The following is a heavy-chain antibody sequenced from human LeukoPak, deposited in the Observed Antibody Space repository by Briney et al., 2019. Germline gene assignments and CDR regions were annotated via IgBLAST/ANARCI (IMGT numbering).Heavy chain of an antibody. J-gene: IGHJ4*02. CDR1: GFAFSSCG. CDR2: IRSDGSNK. V-gene: IGHV3-30*02. D-gene: IGHD3-10*01. CDR3: AKDRGVGFGEV. Sequence: GGSLRLSCIESGFAFSSCGMHWVRQAPGKGLEWVAFIRSDGSNKYYADSVKGRFTISRDNSKNTLDLQLDSLRAEDTAVYYCAKDRGVGFGEVWGQGTLVTVSS.